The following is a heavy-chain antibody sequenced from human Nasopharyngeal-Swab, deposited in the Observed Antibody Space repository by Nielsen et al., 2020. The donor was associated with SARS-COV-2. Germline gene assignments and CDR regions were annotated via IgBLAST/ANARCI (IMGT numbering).Heavy chain of an antibody. CDR2: IKQDGSEK. D-gene: IGHD6-13*01. Sequence: GESLKISCAASGFTFSSYWMSWVRKAPGKGLEWVANIKQDGSEKYYVDSVKGRFTISRDNAKNSLYLQMNSLRAEDTAVYYCARASGSSWDFDYWGQGTLVTVSS. CDR1: GFTFSSYW. CDR3: ARASGSSWDFDY. J-gene: IGHJ4*02. V-gene: IGHV3-7*03.